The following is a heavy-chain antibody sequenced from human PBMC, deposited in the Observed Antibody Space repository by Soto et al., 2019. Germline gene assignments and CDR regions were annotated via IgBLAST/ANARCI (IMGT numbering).Heavy chain of an antibody. D-gene: IGHD1-26*01. Sequence: SGPTLVNPTQTLTLTCTFSGFSLSTSGMCVSWIRQPPGKALEWLALIDWDDDKYYSTSLKTRLTISKDTSKNQVVLTMTNMDPVDTATYYCARIPRWELLHHYYYGMDVWGQGTTVTVSS. CDR2: IDWDDDK. J-gene: IGHJ6*02. CDR3: ARIPRWELLHHYYYGMDV. V-gene: IGHV2-70*01. CDR1: GFSLSTSGMC.